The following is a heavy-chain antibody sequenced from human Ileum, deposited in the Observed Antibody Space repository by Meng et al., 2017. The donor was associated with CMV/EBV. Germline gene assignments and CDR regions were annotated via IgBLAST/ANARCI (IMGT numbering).Heavy chain of an antibody. CDR1: GDSLTSFY. CDR2: IYHGGST. J-gene: IGHJ4*02. V-gene: IGHV4-4*07. Sequence: QVQLQGSGPGLVNPSETLSRTCTVSGDSLTSFYWSWIRQPAGKALEWIGRIYHGGSTNYNPSLKSRVTLSVDTSKNQFSMRLTSVTAADTAVYYCARGPGGFGDFNFDYWGQGTLVTVSS. CDR3: ARGPGGFGDFNFDY. D-gene: IGHD3-16*01.